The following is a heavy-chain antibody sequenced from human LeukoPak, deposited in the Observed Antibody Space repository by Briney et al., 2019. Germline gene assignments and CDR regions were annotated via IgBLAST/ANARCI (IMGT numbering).Heavy chain of an antibody. CDR3: ARGGATVTDY. Sequence: SQTLSLTCTVSGGSISDDGYYWSWIRQLPGKGLEWIGHIYYGGTNEYNPSLESRITISVATSKTQFSLKLNSVTAADTAVYYCARGGATVTDYWGQGNLVTVSS. CDR1: GGSISDDGYY. V-gene: IGHV4-31*03. D-gene: IGHD4-17*01. J-gene: IGHJ4*02. CDR2: IYYGGTN.